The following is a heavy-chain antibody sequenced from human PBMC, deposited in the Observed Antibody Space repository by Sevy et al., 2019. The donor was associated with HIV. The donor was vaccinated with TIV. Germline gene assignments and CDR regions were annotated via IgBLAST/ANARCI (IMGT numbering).Heavy chain of an antibody. D-gene: IGHD3-16*01. V-gene: IGHV3-30*18. CDR3: AKDRTRGELWVPDAFDI. J-gene: IGHJ3*02. Sequence: GGYLRLSCAASGFTFSSYGMHWVRQAPGKGLEWVAVISYDGSNKYYTDSVKGRFTISRDNSKNTLYLQMNSLRAEDTAVYYCAKDRTRGELWVPDAFDIWGQGTMVTVSS. CDR1: GFTFSSYG. CDR2: ISYDGSNK.